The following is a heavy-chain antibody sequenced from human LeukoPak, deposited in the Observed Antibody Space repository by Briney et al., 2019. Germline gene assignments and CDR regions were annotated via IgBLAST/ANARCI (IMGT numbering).Heavy chain of an antibody. CDR3: AAGAITMTDY. D-gene: IGHD3-22*01. Sequence: SETLSLTCTVSGGSISSSSYYWGWNRQPPGKGLEWIGSIYYSGSTYYNPSLKSRVTISVDTSKNQFSLKLSSVTAADTAVYYCAAGAITMTDYWGQGTLVTVSS. V-gene: IGHV4-39*01. J-gene: IGHJ4*02. CDR2: IYYSGST. CDR1: GGSISSSSYY.